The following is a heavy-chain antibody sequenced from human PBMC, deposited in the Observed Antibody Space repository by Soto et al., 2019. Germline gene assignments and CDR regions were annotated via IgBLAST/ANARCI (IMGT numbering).Heavy chain of an antibody. CDR1: GFTFSSYA. CDR2: ISGSGGST. Sequence: GGSLRLSCAASGFTFSSYAMSWVRQAPGKGLEWVSAISGSGGSTYYADSVKGRFTISRDNAKNSLYLQMNSLRDEDTAVYYCARDYGMDVWGQGTTVTVSS. J-gene: IGHJ6*02. V-gene: IGHV3-23*01. CDR3: ARDYGMDV.